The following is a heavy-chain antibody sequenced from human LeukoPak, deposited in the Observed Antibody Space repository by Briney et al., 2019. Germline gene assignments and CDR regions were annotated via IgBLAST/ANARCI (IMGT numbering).Heavy chain of an antibody. V-gene: IGHV4-59*01. Sequence: SETLSLTCTVSGGSISSYYWSWIRQPPGKGLEWIGYIYYSGSTNYNPSLKSRVTISVDTSKNQFSLKLSSVTAADMTVYYCARGLTAMVLPFDYWGQGTLVTVSS. CDR1: GGSISSYY. J-gene: IGHJ4*02. CDR3: ARGLTAMVLPFDY. CDR2: IYYSGST. D-gene: IGHD5-18*01.